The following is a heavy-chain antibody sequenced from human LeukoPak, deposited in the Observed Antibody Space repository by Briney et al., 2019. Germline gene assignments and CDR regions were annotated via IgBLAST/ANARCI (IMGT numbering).Heavy chain of an antibody. Sequence: SDTVSLTCTVSGRSISSSSYYWGWIRQPPGKGLEWIGRIYYSGSTYYNPSLKSRVTISVDTSKNQFSLKLSSVTAADTAVYYCARHRGDYYGSGSYFDYWGQGTLVTVSS. CDR3: ARHRGDYYGSGSYFDY. CDR1: GRSISSSSYY. J-gene: IGHJ4*02. V-gene: IGHV4-39*01. CDR2: IYYSGST. D-gene: IGHD3-10*01.